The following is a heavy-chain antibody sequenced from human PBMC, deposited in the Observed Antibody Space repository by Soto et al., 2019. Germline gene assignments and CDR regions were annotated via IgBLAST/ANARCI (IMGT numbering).Heavy chain of an antibody. J-gene: IGHJ4*02. V-gene: IGHV3-48*02. D-gene: IGHD2-15*01. CDR2: ISSSSSTI. CDR3: ARDAPRCSGGTCLDY. CDR1: GFTFGSFS. Sequence: PGGSLRLSCAASGFTFGSFSMHWVRQAPGKGLEWVSYISSSSSTIYYADSVRGRFTISRDNAKNSLYLQMNSLRDEDTAVFYCARDAPRCSGGTCLDYWGQGTLVTVSS.